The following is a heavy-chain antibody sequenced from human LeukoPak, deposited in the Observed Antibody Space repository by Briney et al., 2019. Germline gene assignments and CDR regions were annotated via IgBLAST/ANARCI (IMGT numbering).Heavy chain of an antibody. V-gene: IGHV3-33*01. Sequence: GGSLRLSCAASGFSFSNHGMHWVRQAPDKRLEWVAVIWDDGNNKRYANSVNGRFTISRDNSKNTLYLQMNSLRAEDTAVYYCAREADYYDSSGYSNFDYWGQGTLVTVSS. D-gene: IGHD3-22*01. CDR1: GFSFSNHG. J-gene: IGHJ4*02. CDR2: IWDDGNNK. CDR3: AREADYYDSSGYSNFDY.